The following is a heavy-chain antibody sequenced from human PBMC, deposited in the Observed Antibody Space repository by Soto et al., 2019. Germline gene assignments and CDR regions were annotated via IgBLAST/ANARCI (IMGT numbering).Heavy chain of an antibody. Sequence: SQTLSLTCAISGDSVSSNTASWNWIRQSPSRGLEWLGRTYFRSKWNYDYAESVKSRLTITPDTTNNQISLQLNSVIPEDAAVYYCVRQPLANLALYGMDVWGQGTTVTV. CDR3: VRQPLANLALYGMDV. V-gene: IGHV6-1*01. J-gene: IGHJ6*02. D-gene: IGHD6-6*01. CDR2: TYFRSKWNY. CDR1: GDSVSSNTAS.